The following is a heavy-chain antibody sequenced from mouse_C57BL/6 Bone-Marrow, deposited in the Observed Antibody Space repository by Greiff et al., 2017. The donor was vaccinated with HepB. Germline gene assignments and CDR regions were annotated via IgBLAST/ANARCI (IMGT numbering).Heavy chain of an antibody. V-gene: IGHV7-3*01. CDR2: IRNKANGYTT. CDR1: GFTFTDYY. Sequence: EVQVVESGGGLVQPGGSLSLSCAASGFTFTDYYMSWVRQPPGKALEWLGFIRNKANGYTTEYSASVKGRFTISRDNSQSILYLQMNALRAEDSATYYCARSTVVSYWYFDVWGTGTTVTVSS. J-gene: IGHJ1*03. CDR3: ARSTVVSYWYFDV. D-gene: IGHD1-1*01.